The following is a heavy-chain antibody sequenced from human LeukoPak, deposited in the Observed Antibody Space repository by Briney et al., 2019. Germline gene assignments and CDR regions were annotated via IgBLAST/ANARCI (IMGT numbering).Heavy chain of an antibody. CDR1: GGSISSSNFY. Sequence: SETLSLTCTVSGGSISSSNFYWGWIRQPPGKGLEWIGSIFSSGSTYYNPSLKSRVTISVDTSKNQLSLKLSSVTAADTAVYYCARLSPGTTLDWGQGTLITVSS. V-gene: IGHV4-39*01. J-gene: IGHJ4*02. CDR2: IFSSGST. D-gene: IGHD1-7*01. CDR3: ARLSPGTTLD.